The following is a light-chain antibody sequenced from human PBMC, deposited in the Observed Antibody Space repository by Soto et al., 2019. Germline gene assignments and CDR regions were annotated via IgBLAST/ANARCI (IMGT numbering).Light chain of an antibody. CDR2: GAS. Sequence: EIVLAQSPATLSLSPGERATLSCSASQSVGSYLAWYQHKPGQAPRLLIYGASNRATDIPCRFSGRGSGTDFTLTISSLESGDSEAYYCQQRDKWPRTFGQGTKLEIK. CDR1: QSVGSY. J-gene: IGKJ2*01. V-gene: IGKV3-11*01. CDR3: QQRDKWPRT.